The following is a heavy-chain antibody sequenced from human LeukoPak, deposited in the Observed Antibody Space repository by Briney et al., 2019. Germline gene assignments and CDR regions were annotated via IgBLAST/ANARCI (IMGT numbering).Heavy chain of an antibody. V-gene: IGHV1-69*05. J-gene: IGHJ4*02. CDR1: GGTFSSYA. CDR3: ASQDYYDSSGYRFDY. Sequence: SVKVSCKASGGTFSSYAISWVRHAPGQGLEWMGGIIPIFGTANYAQKFQGRVTITTDESTSTAYMELSSLRSEDTAVYYCASQDYYDSSGYRFDYWGQGTLVTDSS. CDR2: IIPIFGTA. D-gene: IGHD3-22*01.